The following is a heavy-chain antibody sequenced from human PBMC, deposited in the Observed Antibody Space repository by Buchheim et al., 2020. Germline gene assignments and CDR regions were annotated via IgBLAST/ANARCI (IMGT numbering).Heavy chain of an antibody. CDR3: ATQPSYYDFWSGYSIVPA. CDR1: GFTFSSYA. CDR2: ISGSGGST. D-gene: IGHD3-3*01. V-gene: IGHV3-23*01. Sequence: EVQLLESGGGLVQPGGSLRLSCAASGFTFSSYAMSWVHQAPGKGLEWVSAISGSGGSTYYADSVKGRFTISRDNSKNTLYLQMNSLRAEDTAVYYCATQPSYYDFWSGYSIVPAWGQGTL. J-gene: IGHJ5*02.